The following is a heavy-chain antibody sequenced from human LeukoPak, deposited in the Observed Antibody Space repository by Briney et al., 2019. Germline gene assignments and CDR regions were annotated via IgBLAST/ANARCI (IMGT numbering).Heavy chain of an antibody. CDR3: ARGVYSSDYYFDY. D-gene: IGHD6-25*01. V-gene: IGHV3-13*01. CDR1: GFTFSSYD. CDR2: IGTAGDT. J-gene: IGHJ4*02. Sequence: GGSLRLSCAASGFTFSSYDMHWVRQATGKGLEWVSAIGTAGDTYYPGSVKGRFTISRENAKNSLYLQMNSLRAEDTAVYYCARGVYSSDYYFDYWGQGTLVTVSS.